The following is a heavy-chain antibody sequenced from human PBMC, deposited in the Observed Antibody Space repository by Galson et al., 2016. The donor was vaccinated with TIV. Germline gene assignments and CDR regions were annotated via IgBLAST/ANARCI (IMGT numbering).Heavy chain of an antibody. D-gene: IGHD1-1*01. CDR1: GFTFGHYA. CDR2: ITSKTYGATT. Sequence: SLRLSCAASGFTFGHYAVNGFRQAPGKGLEWVGFITSKTYGATTEYAASVKGRFTISRDDSRNIAYLQMNSLKTEDTAVYYCTRTAMGSTRNAFDIWGQGTVVTVSS. J-gene: IGHJ3*02. V-gene: IGHV3-49*03. CDR3: TRTAMGSTRNAFDI.